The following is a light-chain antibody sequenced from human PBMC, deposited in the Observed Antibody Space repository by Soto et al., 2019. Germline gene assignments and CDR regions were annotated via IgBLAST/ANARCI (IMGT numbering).Light chain of an antibody. J-gene: IGKJ4*01. Sequence: ELVLTQSPATLSVSPGQRTTLSCRARQPVGSHLAWYQQKPGQVPRLLIYDASNRATGLPARLSGSRSGTYFTLTISRLEPDDVGIYYCQHRSDSPQRGDWPPLSFGGGTRLEIK. CDR3: QHRSDSPQRGDWPPLS. V-gene: IGKV3-11*01. CDR1: QPVGSH. CDR2: DAS.